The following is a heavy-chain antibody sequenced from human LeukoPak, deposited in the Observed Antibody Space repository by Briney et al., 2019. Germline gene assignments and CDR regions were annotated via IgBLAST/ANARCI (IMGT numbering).Heavy chain of an antibody. J-gene: IGHJ4*02. V-gene: IGHV1-2*02. D-gene: IGHD6-13*01. CDR3: ARETVPAIAAPRGLNY. Sequence: ASVKVSCKASGYTFTDYYIHWVRQAPGQGLEWMGWINPNSGDTNYAQKFQGRVTTTRDTSISTAYMELSRLRSDDTAVYYCARETVPAIAAPRGLNYWGQGTLVTVSS. CDR1: GYTFTDYY. CDR2: INPNSGDT.